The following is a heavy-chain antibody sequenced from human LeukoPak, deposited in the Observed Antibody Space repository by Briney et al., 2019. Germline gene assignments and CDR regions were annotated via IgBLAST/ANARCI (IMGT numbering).Heavy chain of an antibody. D-gene: IGHD1-26*01. Sequence: PGGSLRLSCAASGFTFSGFAMSWVRRAPGKGLEWVSGISGSRDNTLYADSVKGRFTISRDNSKNTLYLEMNSLSAEDTAIYYCAKMKGHPLPKYYMDFCGQGTTVTVSS. CDR2: ISGSRDNT. CDR3: AKMKGHPLPKYYMDF. V-gene: IGHV3-23*01. CDR1: GFTFSGFA. J-gene: IGHJ6*01.